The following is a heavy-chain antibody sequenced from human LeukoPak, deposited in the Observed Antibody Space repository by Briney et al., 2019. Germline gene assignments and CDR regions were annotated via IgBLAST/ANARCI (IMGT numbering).Heavy chain of an antibody. J-gene: IGHJ6*02. CDR2: ISWNSGSI. V-gene: IGHV3-9*01. D-gene: IGHD1-26*01. Sequence: GGSLRLSCAASGFTFYDYAMHWVRQAPGKGLEWVSGISWNSGSIGYADSVKGRFTISRDNAKNSLYLQMNSLRAEDTALYYCAKDIGGKWELPRYYYYYGMDVWGQGTTVTVSS. CDR3: AKDIGGKWELPRYYYYYGMDV. CDR1: GFTFYDYA.